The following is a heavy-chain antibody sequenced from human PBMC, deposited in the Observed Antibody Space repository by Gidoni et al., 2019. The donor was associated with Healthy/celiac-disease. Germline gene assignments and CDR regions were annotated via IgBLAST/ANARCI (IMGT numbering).Heavy chain of an antibody. J-gene: IGHJ4*02. CDR1: GGSFSGYY. CDR3: AREGTVGARMGFDY. D-gene: IGHD1-26*01. Sequence: QVQLQQWGAGLLKPSETLSLTCAVYGGSFSGYYWSWIRQPPGKGLEWIGEINHSGSTNYNPSLKSRVTISVDTSKNQFSLKLSSVTAADTAVYYCAREGTVGARMGFDYWGQGTLVTVSS. CDR2: INHSGST. V-gene: IGHV4-34*01.